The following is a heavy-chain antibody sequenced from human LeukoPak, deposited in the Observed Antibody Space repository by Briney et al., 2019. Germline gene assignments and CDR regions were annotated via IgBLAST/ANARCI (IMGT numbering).Heavy chain of an antibody. J-gene: IGHJ4*02. Sequence: ASVKVSCKASGYSFTDYGITWVRQAPGQGLEWMGWISGRNGNTNYSQRLQGRVTMTTDTSTSTAYVELRSLTSDDTAVYYCARDHALWSNCFDYWGQGTLVTVSS. D-gene: IGHD2/OR15-2a*01. CDR1: GYSFTDYG. CDR2: ISGRNGNT. V-gene: IGHV1-18*01. CDR3: ARDHALWSNCFDY.